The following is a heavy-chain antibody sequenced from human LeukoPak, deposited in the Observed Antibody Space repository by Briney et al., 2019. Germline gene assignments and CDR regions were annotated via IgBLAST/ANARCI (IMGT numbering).Heavy chain of an antibody. Sequence: SETLSLTCTVSGYSISSGYYWGWIRQPPGKGLEWIGSIYHSGSTYYNPSLKSRVTISVDTSKNQFSLKLSSVTAADTAVYYCARGSLRYFGFDPWGQGTLVTVSS. CDR1: GYSISSGYY. CDR3: ARGSLRYFGFDP. V-gene: IGHV4-38-2*02. D-gene: IGHD3-9*01. J-gene: IGHJ5*02. CDR2: IYHSGST.